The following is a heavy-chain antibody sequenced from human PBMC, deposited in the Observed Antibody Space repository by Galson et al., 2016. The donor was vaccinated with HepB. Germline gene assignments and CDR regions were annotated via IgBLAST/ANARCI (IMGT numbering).Heavy chain of an antibody. D-gene: IGHD3-3*01. J-gene: IGHJ4*02. CDR2: ISGDGSRV. CDR1: GFAFTNYW. Sequence: SLRLSCAASGFAFTNYWMNWVRQAPGKGLVWVSRISGDGSRVNYADFVQGRVTLSRDNAKNTLYLQMNSLRAEDTAVYYCARDLSSYDEYFDLWGQGTRVTVSS. V-gene: IGHV3-74*01. CDR3: ARDLSSYDEYFDL.